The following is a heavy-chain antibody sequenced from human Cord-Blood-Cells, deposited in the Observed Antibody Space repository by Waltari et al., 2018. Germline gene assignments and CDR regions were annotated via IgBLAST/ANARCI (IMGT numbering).Heavy chain of an antibody. Sequence: QLQLQESGPGLVKHSETLSLPCTVSGGSISSSSYYWGWIRQPPGKGLEWIGSIYYSGSTYYNPSLKRRVTISVDTSKNQFSLKLSSVTAADTAVYYCARRGLLRLFDYWGQGTLVTVSS. V-gene: IGHV4-39*01. CDR1: GGSISSSSYY. J-gene: IGHJ4*02. CDR3: ARRGLLRLFDY. CDR2: IYYSGST. D-gene: IGHD3-22*01.